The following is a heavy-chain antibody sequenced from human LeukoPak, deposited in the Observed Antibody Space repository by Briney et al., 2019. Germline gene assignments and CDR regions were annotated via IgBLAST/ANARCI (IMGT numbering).Heavy chain of an antibody. V-gene: IGHV3-23*01. J-gene: IGHJ3*01. Sequence: PGGSLRLSCAASRFIFSKYAMSWVRQAPGKGLEWVSGISASGVYTYYADSVKGRFTVSRDNYKSTLYLQIDSLRADDTAVYYCAKPHGLESGTSNYAFHVWGQGTMVTVSS. CDR2: ISASGVYT. CDR3: AKPHGLESGTSNYAFHV. D-gene: IGHD1-26*01. CDR1: RFIFSKYA.